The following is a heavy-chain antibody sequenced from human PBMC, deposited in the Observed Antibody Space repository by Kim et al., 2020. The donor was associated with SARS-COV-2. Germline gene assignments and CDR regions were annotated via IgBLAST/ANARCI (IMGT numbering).Heavy chain of an antibody. V-gene: IGHV4-59*01. CDR3: ARVYSSSWYYFDY. J-gene: IGHJ4*02. Sequence: SETLSLTCTVSGGSISSYYWSWIRQPPGKGLEWIGYIYYSGSTNYNPSLKSRVTISADTSKNQISLKLSSVTAADTAVYYCARVYSSSWYYFDYWGQGTLVTVSS. CDR2: IYYSGST. CDR1: GGSISSYY. D-gene: IGHD6-13*01.